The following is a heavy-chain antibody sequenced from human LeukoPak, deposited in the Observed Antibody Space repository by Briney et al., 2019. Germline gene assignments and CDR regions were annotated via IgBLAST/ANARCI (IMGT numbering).Heavy chain of an antibody. CDR2: IYYTGST. Sequence: PSETLSLTCTVSGGSISSYYWSWIRQPPGKGLEWIGYIYYTGSTNYNPSLKSRVTISVDTSKNQFSLKLSSVTAADTAVYYCARDLVSVGYYYGSGINWFDPWGQGTLVTVSS. V-gene: IGHV4-59*01. D-gene: IGHD3-10*01. J-gene: IGHJ5*02. CDR3: ARDLVSVGYYYGSGINWFDP. CDR1: GGSISSYY.